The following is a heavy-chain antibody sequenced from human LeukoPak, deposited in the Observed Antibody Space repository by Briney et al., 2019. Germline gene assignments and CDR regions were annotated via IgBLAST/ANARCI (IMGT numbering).Heavy chain of an antibody. CDR3: AKDLATTHYYFDY. V-gene: IGHV3-23*01. J-gene: IGHJ4*02. CDR2: ITGSDGRT. CDR1: GFTFSSYA. D-gene: IGHD1-26*01. Sequence: PGGSLRLSCAASGFTFSSYAMSWVRQAPGKGLEWVSGITGSDGRTYYVDSVKGRFTISRDNSKNTLYLQMNSLRAEDTAVYYCAKDLATTHYYFDYWGQGTLVTVSS.